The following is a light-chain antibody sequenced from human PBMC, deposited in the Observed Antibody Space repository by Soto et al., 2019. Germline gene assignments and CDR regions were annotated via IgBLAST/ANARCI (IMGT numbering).Light chain of an antibody. J-gene: IGKJ4*01. CDR2: AAS. V-gene: IGKV1-8*01. CDR3: QQLNSYPALT. CDR1: QGISSY. Sequence: ALRMTQSPSSFSASTGARVTITCRASQGISSYLAWYQQKPGKAPKLLIYAASTLQSGVPSRFSGNGSATDFTLTIRRLQPEDFATYYCQQLNSYPALTFGGGTKVDIK.